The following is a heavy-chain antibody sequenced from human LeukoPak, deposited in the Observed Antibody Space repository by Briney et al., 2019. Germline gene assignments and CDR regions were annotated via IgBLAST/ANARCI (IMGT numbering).Heavy chain of an antibody. D-gene: IGHD6-6*01. V-gene: IGHV3-23*01. CDR1: GFTFSSYA. CDR3: AKGSSSSRPYYFDY. CDR2: ITYSGGDT. J-gene: IGHJ4*01. Sequence: GASLRLSCVASGFTFSSYAMSWVRQAPGKGLEWVSAITYSGGDTYHADSVKGRLTISRDNSKNTLYLQINSLRPDDTALYYCAKGSSSSRPYYFDYWGHGILVTVSS.